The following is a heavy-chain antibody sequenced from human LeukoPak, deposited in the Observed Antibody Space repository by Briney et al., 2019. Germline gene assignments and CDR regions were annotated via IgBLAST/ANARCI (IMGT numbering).Heavy chain of an antibody. CDR2: INHSGST. J-gene: IGHJ4*02. CDR3: ARPRRGIQLWVFDY. CDR1: GGSFSGYY. D-gene: IGHD5-18*01. V-gene: IGHV4-34*01. Sequence: PSETLSLTCAVYGGSFSGYYWSWIRQPPGKGLEWIGEINHSGSTNYNPSLKSRVTISVDTSKNQFSLKLSSVTAADTAVYYCARPRRGIQLWVFDYWGQGTLATVSS.